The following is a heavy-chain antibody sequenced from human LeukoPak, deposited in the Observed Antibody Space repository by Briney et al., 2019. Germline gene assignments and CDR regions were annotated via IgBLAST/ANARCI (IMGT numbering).Heavy chain of an antibody. CDR1: GLTFSDYG. CDR3: ATSRSGSDRWSDP. J-gene: IGHJ5*02. V-gene: IGHV3-30*02. Sequence: GGSLRLSCAASGLTFSDYGFHWVRPAPGKGLEWVIFIRSVGKQEFHAESVKGRFRISRDDSKSTQYLEMDGLRPEDTAIYYCATSRSGSDRWSDPWGRGTLVTVSS. CDR2: IRSVGKQE. D-gene: IGHD3-3*01.